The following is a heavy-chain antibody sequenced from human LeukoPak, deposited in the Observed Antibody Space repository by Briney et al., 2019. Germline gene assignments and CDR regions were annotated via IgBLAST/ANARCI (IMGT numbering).Heavy chain of an antibody. Sequence: SETLSLTCGVSGGSISTGNYYWSWIRQPAGKGLEWIGRIYTSGSTDYNPSLKSRVTISVDTSKNQFSLKLSSVTAADTAVYYCARYYYDSSGYAIYYYYMDVWGKGTTVTISS. CDR1: GGSISTGNYY. CDR3: ARYYYDSSGYAIYYYYMDV. CDR2: IYTSGST. D-gene: IGHD3-22*01. V-gene: IGHV4-61*02. J-gene: IGHJ6*03.